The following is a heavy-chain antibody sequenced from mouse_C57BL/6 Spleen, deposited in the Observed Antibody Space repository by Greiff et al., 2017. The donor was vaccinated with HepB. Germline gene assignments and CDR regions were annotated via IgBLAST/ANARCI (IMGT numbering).Heavy chain of an antibody. CDR3: ATSVGDFDY. D-gene: IGHD3-1*01. J-gene: IGHJ2*01. Sequence: VQLQQSGAELAKPGASVKLSCKASGYTFTSYWMHWVKQRPGQGLEWIGYINPSSGYTKYNQKFKDKATLTADKSSRTAYMQLSSLTYEDSAVYYCATSVGDFDYWGQGTTLTVSS. CDR2: INPSSGYT. CDR1: GYTFTSYW. V-gene: IGHV1-7*01.